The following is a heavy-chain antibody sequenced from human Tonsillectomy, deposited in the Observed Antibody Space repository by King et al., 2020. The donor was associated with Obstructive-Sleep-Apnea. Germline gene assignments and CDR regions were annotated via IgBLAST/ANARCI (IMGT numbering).Heavy chain of an antibody. CDR1: GGSISSYY. J-gene: IGHJ5*02. V-gene: IGHV4-59*01. Sequence: VPLQESGPGLVKPSETLSLTCTVSGGSISSYYWSWIRPPPGKGLEGIGYIYYSGSTNYNPSLKSRVTISVDTSKNQFSLKLSSVTAADTAVYYCARTFCGSGGSCYSGEFDPWGQGTLVTVSS. D-gene: IGHD2-15*01. CDR2: IYYSGST. CDR3: ARTFCGSGGSCYSGEFDP.